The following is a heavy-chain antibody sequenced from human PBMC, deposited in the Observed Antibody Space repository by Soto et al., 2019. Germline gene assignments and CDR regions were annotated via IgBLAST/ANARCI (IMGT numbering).Heavy chain of an antibody. CDR1: GGSISSGGYY. Sequence: QVQLQESGPGLVKPSQTLSLTCTVSGGSISSGGYYWNWIRQHPGKGLEWIGYIYYSGSTYYNPSLRSRVSISIDTSQNQVSLKLSSVTAADTAVYYCARQNPPGYYYYAMDVWGHGTTVTVPS. CDR2: IYYSGST. CDR3: ARQNPPGYYYYAMDV. D-gene: IGHD3-10*01. J-gene: IGHJ6*02. V-gene: IGHV4-31*03.